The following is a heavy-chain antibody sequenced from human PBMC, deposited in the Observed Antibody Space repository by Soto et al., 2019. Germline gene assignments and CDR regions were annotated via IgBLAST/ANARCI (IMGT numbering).Heavy chain of an antibody. V-gene: IGHV4-39*01. CDR2: IYYSGST. D-gene: IGHD4-17*01. Sequence: SETLSLTCTVSGGSISSSSYYWGWIRQPPGKGLEWIGSIYYSGSTYYNPSLKSRVTISVDTSKNQFSLKLSSVTAADTAVYYCARHAPPTTLNEELALYYFDYWGQGTLVTVSS. CDR1: GGSISSSSYY. J-gene: IGHJ4*02. CDR3: ARHAPPTTLNEELALYYFDY.